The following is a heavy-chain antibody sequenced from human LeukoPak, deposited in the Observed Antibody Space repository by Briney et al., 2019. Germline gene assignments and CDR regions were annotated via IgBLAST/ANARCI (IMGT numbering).Heavy chain of an antibody. CDR2: IKQDGSAK. V-gene: IGHV3-7*01. Sequence: PGVSLRLSCAASGFTFSTYWMSWVRQAPGKGLEWVAIIKQDGSAKFYVDSVKGRFTISRDNADNSLYLQMNSLRAEDTAVYYCARGDEYYFDYWGQGTLVTVSS. J-gene: IGHJ4*02. CDR3: ARGDEYYFDY. CDR1: GFTFSTYW.